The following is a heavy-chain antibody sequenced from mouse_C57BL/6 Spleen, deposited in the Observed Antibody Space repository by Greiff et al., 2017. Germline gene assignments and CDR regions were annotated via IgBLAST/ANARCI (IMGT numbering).Heavy chain of an antibody. J-gene: IGHJ2*01. D-gene: IGHD4-1*01. CDR3: ARLTGTDYFDY. V-gene: IGHV5-12*01. CDR2: ISNGGGST. Sequence: EVQGVESGGGLVQPGGSLKLSCAASGFTFSDYYMYWVRQTPEKRLEWVAYISNGGGSTYYPDTVKGRFTISRDNAKNTLYLQMSRLKSEDTAMYYCARLTGTDYFDYWGQGTTLTVSS. CDR1: GFTFSDYY.